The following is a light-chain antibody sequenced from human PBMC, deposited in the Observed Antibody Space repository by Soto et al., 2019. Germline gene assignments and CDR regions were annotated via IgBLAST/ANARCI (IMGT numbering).Light chain of an antibody. J-gene: IGKJ1*01. CDR1: QSVSSSY. V-gene: IGKV3-20*01. CDR2: GAS. Sequence: EIVLTQSPGTLSLSPGERATLSCRASQSVSSSYLAWYQQKPGQAPRFLIYGASSRATGIPDRFSGSGSGTDFTLTISRLEPEDFAVYYCQQYGSSPTTFGQGTKVDI. CDR3: QQYGSSPTT.